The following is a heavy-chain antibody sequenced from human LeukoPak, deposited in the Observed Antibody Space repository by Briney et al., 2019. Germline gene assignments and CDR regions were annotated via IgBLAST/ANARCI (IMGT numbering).Heavy chain of an antibody. CDR1: GFTFSSYA. J-gene: IGHJ3*02. V-gene: IGHV4-59*01. CDR2: IYYSGST. CDR3: ARDEGKWPQFQWAFDI. D-gene: IGHD5-24*01. Sequence: PGGSLRLSCAASGFTFSSYAMSWVRQAPGKGLEWIGNIYYSGSTNYNPSLKSRVTISVDTSKNQFSLKLSSVTAADTAVYYCARDEGKWPQFQWAFDIWGQGTMVTVSS.